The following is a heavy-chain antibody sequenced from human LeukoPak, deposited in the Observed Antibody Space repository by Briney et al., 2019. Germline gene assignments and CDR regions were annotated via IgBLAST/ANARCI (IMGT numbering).Heavy chain of an antibody. Sequence: ASVKVSCKASGYTLTSHDINWVRQAAGQGLEWMGWMNPKSGDTGYAQKFQDRVAMTRDTSINTVYMELSSLTSDDTAVYYCARVLSYYDRSGLTYKWFDPWGQGTLVTVSS. CDR1: GYTLTSHD. J-gene: IGHJ5*02. V-gene: IGHV1-8*01. CDR3: ARVLSYYDRSGLTYKWFDP. CDR2: MNPKSGDT. D-gene: IGHD3-22*01.